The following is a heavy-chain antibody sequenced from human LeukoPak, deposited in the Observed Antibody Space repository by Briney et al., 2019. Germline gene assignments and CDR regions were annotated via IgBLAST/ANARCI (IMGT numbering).Heavy chain of an antibody. CDR3: ASSICSGGSCYLYY. Sequence: ASVKVSCKASGYTFTGYYMHWVRQAPGQELEWMGRINPNSGGTNYAQEFQGRVTMTRDTSISTAYMELSRLRSDDTAVYYCASSICSGGSCYLYYWGQGTLVTVSS. J-gene: IGHJ4*02. D-gene: IGHD2-15*01. CDR2: INPNSGGT. V-gene: IGHV1-2*06. CDR1: GYTFTGYY.